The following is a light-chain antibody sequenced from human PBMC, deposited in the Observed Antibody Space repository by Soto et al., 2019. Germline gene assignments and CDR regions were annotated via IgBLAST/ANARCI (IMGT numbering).Light chain of an antibody. CDR3: HRYRNSCSIT. J-gene: IGKJ5*01. V-gene: IGKV3-20*01. CDR2: GSS. Sequence: EIVLTQSPGTLSLSRGERDTLSCRASQSVSSSYLAWYQQKPGKAPRLLIYGSSSRATGIPDRLSGSRSETYFTQTISRLECEDFAVYYAHRYRNSCSITFGQGTGL. CDR1: QSVSSSY.